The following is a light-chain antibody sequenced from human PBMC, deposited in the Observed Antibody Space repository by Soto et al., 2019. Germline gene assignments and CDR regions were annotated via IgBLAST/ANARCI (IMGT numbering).Light chain of an antibody. CDR3: QQYNSYSRT. V-gene: IGKV1-5*01. J-gene: IGKJ1*01. CDR1: QSISSG. Sequence: DIQMTQSPSTLSASVGARVTITCRASQSISSGLAWYQQKPGKDPKLLIYDASSLESGVPSRFSGSGSGSEFTLTISSLQPDDFATYYCQQYNSYSRTFGQGTKVEIK. CDR2: DAS.